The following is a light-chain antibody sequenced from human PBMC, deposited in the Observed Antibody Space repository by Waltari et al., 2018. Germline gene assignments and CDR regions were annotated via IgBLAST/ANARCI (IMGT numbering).Light chain of an antibody. CDR3: CSYAGSSTLI. Sequence: QSALTQPASVSGSPGQSITISCTGPSRDVGSYSLVPWYLQYPGKVPKLIVYDANQRPSGVSSRFSGSKSGNTASLTISGLQAEDEADYYCCSYAGSSTLIFGGGTKVTVL. V-gene: IGLV2-23*01. J-gene: IGLJ2*01. CDR1: SRDVGSYSL. CDR2: DAN.